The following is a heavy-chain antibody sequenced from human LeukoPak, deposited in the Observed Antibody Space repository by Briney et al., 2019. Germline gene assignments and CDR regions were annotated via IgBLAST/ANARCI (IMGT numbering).Heavy chain of an antibody. CDR2: LSSSGSAF. CDR1: GFTFRSYE. D-gene: IGHD1/OR15-1a*01. V-gene: IGHV3-48*03. J-gene: IGHJ3*02. Sequence: GGSLRLSCEDSGFTFRSYEMNWVRQAPGKGLEWIAYLSSSGSAFSYADSVKGRFTIARDNAKNSVYLEMNSLRAEDTAVYYCARDRVHLRRNNDAFDIWGQGTMVTVSS. CDR3: ARDRVHLRRNNDAFDI.